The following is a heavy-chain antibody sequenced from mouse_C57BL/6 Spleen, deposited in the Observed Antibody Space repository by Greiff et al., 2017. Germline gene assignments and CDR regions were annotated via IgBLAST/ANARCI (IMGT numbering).Heavy chain of an antibody. J-gene: IGHJ2*01. D-gene: IGHD1-1*01. CDR2: IDPSDSET. CDR3: ARESLRGRRGY. V-gene: IGHV1-52*01. Sequence: QVQLQQPGAELVRPGSSVKLSCKASGYTFTSYWMHWVKQRPIQGLEWIGNIDPSDSETHYNQKFKDKATLTVDKSSSTAYMQLSSLTSEDSAVYCCARESLRGRRGYWGQGTTLTVSS. CDR1: GYTFTSYW.